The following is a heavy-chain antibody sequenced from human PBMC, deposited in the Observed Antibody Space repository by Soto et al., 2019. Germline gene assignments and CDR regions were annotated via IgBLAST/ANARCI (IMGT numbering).Heavy chain of an antibody. Sequence: GGSLRLSCAAAGSPFRSLWMPWVRQPPGKGLEWIGRIKSKFDGESTDYAAPVNGSFIISRDDSKNTLFLQMNSLKSDDTAVYCCTTDRPYSYGGVITTWGQGTKVTVS. CDR1: GSPFRSLW. CDR2: IKSKFDGEST. V-gene: IGHV3-15*01. J-gene: IGHJ3*01. D-gene: IGHD3-16*02. CDR3: TTDRPYSYGGVITT.